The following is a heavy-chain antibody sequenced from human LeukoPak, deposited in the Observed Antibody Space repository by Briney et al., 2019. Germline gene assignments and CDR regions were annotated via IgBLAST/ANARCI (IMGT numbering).Heavy chain of an antibody. D-gene: IGHD1-26*01. CDR2: ISSSSSYI. Sequence: GSLRLSCAASGFTFSSYSMNWVRQATGKGLEWVSSISSSSSYIYYADSVKGRFTLSRDNDKNSLYLQTNSLRAEDTAVYYCARDREQSLDYWGQGTLVTVSS. CDR1: GFTFSSYS. CDR3: ARDREQSLDY. V-gene: IGHV3-21*01. J-gene: IGHJ4*02.